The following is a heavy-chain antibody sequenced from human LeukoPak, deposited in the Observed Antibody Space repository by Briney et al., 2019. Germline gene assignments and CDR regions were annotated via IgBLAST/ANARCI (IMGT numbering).Heavy chain of an antibody. V-gene: IGHV1-69*06. CDR1: GGTFSSYA. CDR3: ARVARNTAMTYYYYYIDV. CDR2: IIPSFGTA. J-gene: IGHJ6*03. Sequence: GASVKVSCKASGGTFSSYAISWVRQAPGQGLEWMGGIIPSFGTANYAQKFQGRVTITADKSTSTAYMELSSLRSEDRAVYYCARVARNTAMTYYYYYIDVWGKGTTVTVSS. D-gene: IGHD5-18*01.